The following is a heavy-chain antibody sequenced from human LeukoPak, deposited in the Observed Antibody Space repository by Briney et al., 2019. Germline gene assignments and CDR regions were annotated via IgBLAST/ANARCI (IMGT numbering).Heavy chain of an antibody. CDR1: GFTFSSYA. Sequence: GGFLRLSCVASGFTFSSYAMSWVRQAPGKGLEWVSAISGSGGSTYYADSVKGRFTISRDNSKNTLYLQMNSLRVEDTAVYSCAKDPAYDYGMDVWGKGTTVTVSS. J-gene: IGHJ6*04. V-gene: IGHV3-23*01. CDR2: ISGSGGST. CDR3: AKDPAYDYGMDV.